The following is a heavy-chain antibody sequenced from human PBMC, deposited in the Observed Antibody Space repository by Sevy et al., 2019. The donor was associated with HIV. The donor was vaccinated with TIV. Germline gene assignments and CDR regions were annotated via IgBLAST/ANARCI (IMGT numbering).Heavy chain of an antibody. CDR1: GFTFSSFS. CDR2: ISTSSFVSSSTSNI. CDR3: ARNLPVAGICFDY. Sequence: EGSLRLSCAASGFTFSSFSMNWVRQAPGKGLEWISFISTSSFVSSSTSNIYYADSVRGRFTISRDNAKNSLYLQMNSLRVDDTAVYYCARNLPVAGICFDYWGQGALVTVSS. V-gene: IGHV3-48*01. D-gene: IGHD6-19*01. J-gene: IGHJ4*02.